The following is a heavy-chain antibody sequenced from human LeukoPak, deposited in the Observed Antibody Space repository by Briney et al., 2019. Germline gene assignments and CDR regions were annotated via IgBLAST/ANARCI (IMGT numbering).Heavy chain of an antibody. CDR1: GFSLTTSGAG. CDR3: AHRDSGNYYLDY. J-gene: IGHJ4*02. V-gene: IGHV2-5*01. D-gene: IGHD1-26*01. CDR2: IYWNDDK. Sequence: KSGPTLVNPTQTLTLTCTFSGFSLTTSGAGVGWIRQPPRKALEWLALIYWNDDKRYSPSLKSRLTITKDTSKNQVVLTMTNMDPLDTATCYCAHRDSGNYYLDYWGLGTLVSVSS.